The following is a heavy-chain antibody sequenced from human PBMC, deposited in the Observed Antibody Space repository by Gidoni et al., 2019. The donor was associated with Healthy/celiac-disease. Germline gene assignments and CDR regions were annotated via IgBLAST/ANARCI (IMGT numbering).Heavy chain of an antibody. D-gene: IGHD3-9*01. V-gene: IGHV4-31*03. CDR1: GGSISSGGYY. J-gene: IGHJ2*01. Sequence: QVQLQESGPGLVKPSQTLSLTCTVSGGSISSGGYYWSWIRQHPEKGLEWIGYIYYSGSTYYNPSLKSRVTISVDTSKNQFSLKLSSVTAADTAVYYCAGLLRVGHWYFDLWGRGTLVTVSS. CDR3: AGLLRVGHWYFDL. CDR2: IYYSGST.